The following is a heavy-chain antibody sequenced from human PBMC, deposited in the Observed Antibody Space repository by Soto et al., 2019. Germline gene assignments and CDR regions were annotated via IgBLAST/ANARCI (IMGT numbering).Heavy chain of an antibody. Sequence: EVQLVESGGGLVKPGGSLRLSCAASGFTFSSYSMNWVRQAPGKGLECVSSISSSSSYIYYADSVKGRFTISRDNAKNSLYLQMTSLRAEDTAVYYCARGGMVVATDFWGQGTLVTVSS. J-gene: IGHJ4*02. V-gene: IGHV3-21*01. CDR1: GFTFSSYS. D-gene: IGHD1-26*01. CDR2: ISSSSSYI. CDR3: ARGGMVVATDF.